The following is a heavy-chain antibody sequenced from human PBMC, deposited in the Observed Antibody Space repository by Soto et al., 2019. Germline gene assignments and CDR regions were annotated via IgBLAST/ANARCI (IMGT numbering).Heavy chain of an antibody. D-gene: IGHD3-3*01. CDR1: GYTFTSYG. CDR3: ARDDLDYDFWSGVGY. V-gene: IGHV1-18*04. J-gene: IGHJ4*02. CDR2: ISAYNGNT. Sequence: QVQLVQSGAEVKKHGASVKVSCKASGYTFTSYGISWVRQAPGQGLEWMGWISAYNGNTNYAQKLQGRVTMTTDTPTSTAYMELRSLRSDYTAVYYCARDDLDYDFWSGVGYWGQGTLVTVSS.